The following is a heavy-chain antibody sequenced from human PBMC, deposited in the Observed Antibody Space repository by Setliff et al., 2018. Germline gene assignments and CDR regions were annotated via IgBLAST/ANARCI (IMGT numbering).Heavy chain of an antibody. CDR2: IYYSGST. Sequence: SETLSLTCTVSGGSISSYYWSWIRQPPGKGLEWIGTIYYSGSTYYNPSLKSRVTISVDTSKNQFSLKLSSVTAADTAVYYCARQTGEQLVDYWGQGTLVTISS. CDR3: ARQTGEQLVDY. CDR1: GGSISSYY. V-gene: IGHV4-59*08. J-gene: IGHJ4*02. D-gene: IGHD6-6*01.